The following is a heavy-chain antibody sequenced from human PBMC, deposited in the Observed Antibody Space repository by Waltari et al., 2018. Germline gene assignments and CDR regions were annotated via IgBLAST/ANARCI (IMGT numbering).Heavy chain of an antibody. D-gene: IGHD6-6*01. CDR3: AKSYYSSSPPLDY. Sequence: EVQLLESGGGLVQPGGSLSLSCAASGFTFSSYAMSWVRQAPGKGLEWVSVIYSGGSTYYADSVKGRFTISRDNSKNTLYLQMNSLRAEDTAVYYCAKSYYSSSPPLDYWGQGTLVTVSS. CDR2: IYSGGST. CDR1: GFTFSSYA. J-gene: IGHJ4*02. V-gene: IGHV3-23*03.